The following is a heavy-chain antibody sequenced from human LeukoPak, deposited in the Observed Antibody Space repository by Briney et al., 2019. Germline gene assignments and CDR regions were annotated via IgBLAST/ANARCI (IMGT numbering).Heavy chain of an antibody. V-gene: IGHV3-74*01. Sequence: GGSLRLSCAASGFTFSSYRMHWVRQAPGKGLVWVSRINSDGSSTSYADSVKGRFTISRDNAKNTLYLQMNSLRAEDTAVYYCARGLGDCSGDVCSYYHMDVWGKGTTVTISS. J-gene: IGHJ6*03. D-gene: IGHD2-15*01. CDR3: ARGLGDCSGDVCSYYHMDV. CDR2: INSDGSST. CDR1: GFTFSSYR.